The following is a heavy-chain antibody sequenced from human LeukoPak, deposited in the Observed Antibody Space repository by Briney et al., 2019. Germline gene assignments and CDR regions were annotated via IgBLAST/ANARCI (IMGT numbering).Heavy chain of an antibody. V-gene: IGHV7-4-1*02. CDR3: ARDPLPATPNWLDP. Sequence: ASVKVSCKASGYTFSSYAMNWVRQAPGQGLEWMGWINTNTGNPTYAQGFTGRFVFSLDTSVSTAYLQISSLKAEDTAVYYCARDPLPATPNWLDPWGQGTLVTVSS. D-gene: IGHD2-2*01. J-gene: IGHJ5*02. CDR2: INTNTGNP. CDR1: GYTFSSYA.